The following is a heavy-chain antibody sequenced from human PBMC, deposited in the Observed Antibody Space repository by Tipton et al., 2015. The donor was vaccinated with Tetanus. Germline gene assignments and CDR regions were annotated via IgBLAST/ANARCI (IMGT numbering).Heavy chain of an antibody. J-gene: IGHJ6*04. CDR1: GFTFKSYT. CDR3: AKEALGVLNL. D-gene: IGHD1-14*01. Sequence: SLRLSCTASGFTFKSYTLNWVRQAPGNGLEWVAAISGSRLTPYYADSVKGRFPISRDNSKNTLSLQLNSLRADDTAIYYCAKEALGVLNLWGNGTTVIVSS. CDR2: ISGSRLTP. V-gene: IGHV3-23*01.